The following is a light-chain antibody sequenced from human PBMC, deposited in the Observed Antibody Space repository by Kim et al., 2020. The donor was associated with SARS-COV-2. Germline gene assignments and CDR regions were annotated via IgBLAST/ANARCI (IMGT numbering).Light chain of an antibody. J-gene: IGKJ4*01. CDR2: GAS. CDR3: QQYYNWPPLT. Sequence: EIVMTQSPATLSVSPGEKATLSCRASQSVTINLAWYQQKPGQAPRLVIYGASTRATGIPARFSGSGSGTEFTLTISSLQSEDYAVYYCQQYYNWPPLTFGGGTKVDIK. CDR1: QSVTIN. V-gene: IGKV3-15*01.